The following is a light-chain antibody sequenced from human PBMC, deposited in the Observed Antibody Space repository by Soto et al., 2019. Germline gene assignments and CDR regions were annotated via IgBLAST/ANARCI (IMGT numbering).Light chain of an antibody. CDR1: QSFTSNY. CDR2: GAS. CDR3: QQYKNWPPIT. J-gene: IGKJ5*01. V-gene: IGKV3-20*01. Sequence: EIVLTQSPGTLSLSPGERATLSCGASQSFTSNYLAWYQQKPGQAPRLLIYGASSRATGIPDRFSGSGSGTDFTLTISRLEPEDFAVYYCQQYKNWPPITFGQGTRLEIK.